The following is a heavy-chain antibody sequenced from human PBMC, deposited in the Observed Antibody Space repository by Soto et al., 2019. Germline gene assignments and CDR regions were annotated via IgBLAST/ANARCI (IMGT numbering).Heavy chain of an antibody. CDR2: ISYDGSNK. V-gene: IGHV3-30*18. J-gene: IGHJ4*02. CDR3: AKDSLRRGQLGY. CDR1: GFTFSSYG. Sequence: GGSLRLSCAASGFTFSSYGMHWVRQAPGKGLEWVAVISYDGSNKYYADSVKGRFTISRDNSKNTLYLQMNSLRAEDTAVYYCAKDSLRRGQLGYWGQGTLVTVSS. D-gene: IGHD6-6*01.